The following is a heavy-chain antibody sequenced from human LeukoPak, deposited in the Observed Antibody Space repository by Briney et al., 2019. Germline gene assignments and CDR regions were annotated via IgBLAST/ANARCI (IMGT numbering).Heavy chain of an antibody. J-gene: IGHJ4*02. V-gene: IGHV1-2*02. CDR3: AGGKSYYYDSSGYYYLDK. Sequence: GASVKVSCKASGYTFTGYFMHWVRQAPGQGLEWMGWLNPNSGDTNYALKFQGRVTMTRDTSNSTAYMELSRLRSDDTAIYYCAGGKSYYYDSSGYYYLDKWGQGTLVTVSS. CDR2: LNPNSGDT. D-gene: IGHD3-22*01. CDR1: GYTFTGYF.